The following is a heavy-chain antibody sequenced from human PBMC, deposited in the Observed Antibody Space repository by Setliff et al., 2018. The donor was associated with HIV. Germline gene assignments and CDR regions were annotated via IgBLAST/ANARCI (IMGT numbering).Heavy chain of an antibody. Sequence: PGGSLRLSCAASGFSFSDYWMSWVRQTPGKGLEWVATIKPDGSERSYVDSVKGRFTISRDNAENSLYLQMNSLRVENTAVCYCARFGVAYGIDVWGQGTTVTVSS. CDR2: IKPDGSER. J-gene: IGHJ6*02. CDR3: ARFGVAYGIDV. D-gene: IGHD3-10*01. CDR1: GFSFSDYW. V-gene: IGHV3-7*01.